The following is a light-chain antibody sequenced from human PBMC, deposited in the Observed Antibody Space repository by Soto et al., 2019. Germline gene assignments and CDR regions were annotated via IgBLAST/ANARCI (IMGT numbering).Light chain of an antibody. V-gene: IGKV3-15*01. J-gene: IGKJ2*01. CDR1: QSVSSN. CDR2: GAS. Sequence: EIVMTQSPAILSVSPGEGATLSCRASQSVSSNLAWYQQKPGQAPRLLIYGASTRATGIPARFSGSGSGAEFTLTISRLQADDCAVYYCQQYNNWPPYTFGQGTKLEIK. CDR3: QQYNNWPPYT.